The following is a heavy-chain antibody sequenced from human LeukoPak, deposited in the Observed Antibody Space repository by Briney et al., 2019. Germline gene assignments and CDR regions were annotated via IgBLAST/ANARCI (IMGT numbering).Heavy chain of an antibody. CDR2: ISSSGSTI. V-gene: IGHV3-48*03. J-gene: IGHJ6*02. CDR1: GFTFSSYE. Sequence: PGGSLRPSCAASGFTFSSYEMNWVRQAPGKGLEWVSYISSSGSTIYYADSVKGRFTISRDNAKNSLYLRMNSLRAEDTAVYYCARDISGMDVWGQGTTVTVSS. CDR3: ARDISGMDV. D-gene: IGHD3-9*01.